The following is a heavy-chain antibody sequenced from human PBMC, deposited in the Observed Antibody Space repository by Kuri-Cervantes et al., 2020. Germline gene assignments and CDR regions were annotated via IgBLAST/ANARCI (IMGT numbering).Heavy chain of an antibody. J-gene: IGHJ5*02. CDR3: ARDTYSSGWYWRFDP. D-gene: IGHD6-19*01. Sequence: ASVKVSCKASGYTFTSYAMNWVRQAPGQGLEWMGWINTNTGNPTYAQGFTGRFVFSSDTSVSTAYLQICSLKAEDTAVYYCARDTYSSGWYWRFDPWGQGTLVTVSS. CDR2: INTNTGNP. V-gene: IGHV7-4-1*01. CDR1: GYTFTSYA.